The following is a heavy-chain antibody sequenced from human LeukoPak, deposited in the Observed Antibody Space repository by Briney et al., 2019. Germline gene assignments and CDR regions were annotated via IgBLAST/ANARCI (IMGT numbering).Heavy chain of an antibody. Sequence: PGGSLRLSCVASGFSFSRSWMSWVRQAPGKGLEWVANIKVDGSEKHYLDSVEGRFIISRDNAENSLHLQMNKLRAEDTAEYYCVRDGPFGSGTFGYWAQGTLVSVSS. CDR3: VRDGPFGSGTFGY. J-gene: IGHJ4*02. CDR2: IKVDGSEK. V-gene: IGHV3-7*01. D-gene: IGHD3-10*01. CDR1: GFSFSRSW.